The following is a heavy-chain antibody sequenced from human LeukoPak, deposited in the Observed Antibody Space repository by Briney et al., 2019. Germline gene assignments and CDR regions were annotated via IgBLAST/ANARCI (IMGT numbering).Heavy chain of an antibody. CDR2: VNREGTTS. D-gene: IGHD3-9*01. CDR3: ARDVDWILFDY. CDR1: GFTFSTYW. Sequence: GGSLRLSCAASGFTFSTYWMHWVRQVPGKGLVWVSRVNREGTTSAYADSVKGRFTISRDNDKNTLYLPMNSLRVEDTAVYYCARDVDWILFDYWGQGTLVTVSS. V-gene: IGHV3-74*01. J-gene: IGHJ4*02.